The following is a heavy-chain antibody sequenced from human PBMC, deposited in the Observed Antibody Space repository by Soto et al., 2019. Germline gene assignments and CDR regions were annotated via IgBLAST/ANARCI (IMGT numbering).Heavy chain of an antibody. CDR2: IAQDGSEK. D-gene: IGHD1-26*01. CDR1: AFTFSSYG. Sequence: HPGGSVRLCCAASAFTFSSYGMPWVRQPPGKGLEWVAVIAQDGSEKYYVDSVKGRFTISRDRAKNSLLLQMSSLRVEDTAVYYCARVGATTGSNWFDPWGQGTLVTVSS. J-gene: IGHJ5*02. V-gene: IGHV3-7*01. CDR3: ARVGATTGSNWFDP.